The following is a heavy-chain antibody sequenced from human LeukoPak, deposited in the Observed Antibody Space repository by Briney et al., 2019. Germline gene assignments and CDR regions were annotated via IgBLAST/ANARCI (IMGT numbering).Heavy chain of an antibody. J-gene: IGHJ3*02. V-gene: IGHV1-8*03. CDR2: MDPNSDNT. D-gene: IGHD3-3*01. CDR3: ARGLTIFGAVNDAFDI. CDR1: GYTFTNYY. Sequence: ASVKVPCKASGYTFTNYYINWVRQATGQGLEWMGWMDPNSDNTGYAQEFQGRVTITRNTSTSTSYMELTSLRSEDTAVYYCARGLTIFGAVNDAFDIWGQGTMVTVSS.